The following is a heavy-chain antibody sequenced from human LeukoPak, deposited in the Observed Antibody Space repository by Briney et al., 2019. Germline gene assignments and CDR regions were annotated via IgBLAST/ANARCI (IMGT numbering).Heavy chain of an antibody. J-gene: IGHJ6*03. CDR2: LSSSNSII. Sequence: GGSLRLSCAASGFTFSSYSMNWVRQAPGKGLEWVSYLSSSNSIIYYADSVKGRFTISRDNAKDSLYLQMNSLRDEDTAVYYCARDAPYDFWSGHQSGYMDVWGKGTTVTVSS. CDR3: ARDAPYDFWSGHQSGYMDV. D-gene: IGHD3-3*01. CDR1: GFTFSSYS. V-gene: IGHV3-48*02.